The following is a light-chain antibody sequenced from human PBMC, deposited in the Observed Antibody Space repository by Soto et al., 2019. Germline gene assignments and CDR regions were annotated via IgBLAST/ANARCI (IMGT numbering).Light chain of an antibody. CDR2: NNN. CDR1: SSNIGSNT. CDR3: AAWDDSLNVLV. J-gene: IGLJ1*01. Sequence: QSVLTQPPSASGTPGQRVTISCSGSSSNIGSNTVNWYQQLPGTAPKLLIYNNNQRPSGVPDRFSGSKSGTSASLAISGLQSEVEADYYCAAWDDSLNVLVFGTGTKLTVL. V-gene: IGLV1-44*01.